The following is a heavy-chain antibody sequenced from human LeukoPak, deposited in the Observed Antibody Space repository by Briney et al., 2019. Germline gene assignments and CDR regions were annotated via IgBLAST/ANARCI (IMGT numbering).Heavy chain of an antibody. CDR1: RFTFSGYG. V-gene: IGHV3-30*18. CDR2: ISYDGSNK. CDR3: AKAVGATQRGYFDY. J-gene: IGHJ4*02. Sequence: GRSLRLSCAASRFTFSGYGMHWVRQAPGKGLEWVAVISYDGSNKYYADSVKGRFTISRDNSKNTLYLQMNSLRGEDTAVYYCAKAVGATQRGYFDYWGQGTLVTVSS. D-gene: IGHD1-26*01.